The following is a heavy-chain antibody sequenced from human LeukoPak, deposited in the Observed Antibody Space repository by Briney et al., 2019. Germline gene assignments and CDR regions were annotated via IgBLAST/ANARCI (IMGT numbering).Heavy chain of an antibody. V-gene: IGHV3-23*01. CDR2: ISGSGGST. CDR3: AKEDRLTMVRGVIGGIDY. J-gene: IGHJ4*02. Sequence: GGSLRLSCAASGFTFSSYSMNWVRQAPGKGLEWVSAISGSGGSTYYADSVKSRFTISRDNSKNTLYLQMNSLRAEDTAVYYCAKEDRLTMVRGVIGGIDYWGQGTLVTVSS. CDR1: GFTFSSYS. D-gene: IGHD3-10*01.